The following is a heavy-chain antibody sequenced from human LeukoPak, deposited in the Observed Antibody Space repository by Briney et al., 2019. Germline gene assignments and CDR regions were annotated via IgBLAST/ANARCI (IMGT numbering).Heavy chain of an antibody. V-gene: IGHV3-72*01. D-gene: IGHD3-10*01. CDR1: GFTFSDHY. CDR2: SENKAKSYTT. Sequence: GGSLRLSCAASGFTFSDHYMDWVRQAPGKGLEWVGRSENKAKSYTTEYAASVTGRFSISRDDSKNSLYLQMNSLRAEDTAVYYCAKEGKRGSGSYRGYFQHWGQGTLVTVSS. CDR3: AKEGKRGSGSYRGYFQH. J-gene: IGHJ1*01.